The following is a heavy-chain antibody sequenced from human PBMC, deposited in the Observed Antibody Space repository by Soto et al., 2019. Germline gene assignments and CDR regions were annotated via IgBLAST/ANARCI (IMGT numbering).Heavy chain of an antibody. V-gene: IGHV1-69*01. J-gene: IGHJ4*02. CDR3: ARDVGNYDILTGYFDY. CDR2: IIPIFGTA. D-gene: IGHD3-9*01. CDR1: GGSFSSYA. Sequence: QVQLVQSGAEVKKPGSSVKVSCKASGGSFSSYAISWVRQAPGQGLEWMGGIIPIFGTANYAQKFQGRVTIAADESTSTAYMELSSLRSEHTAVYYCARDVGNYDILTGYFDYWGQGTLVTVSS.